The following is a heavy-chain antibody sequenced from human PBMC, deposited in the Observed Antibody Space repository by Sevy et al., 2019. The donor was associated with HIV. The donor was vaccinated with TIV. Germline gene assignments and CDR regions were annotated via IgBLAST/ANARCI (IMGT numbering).Heavy chain of an antibody. J-gene: IGHJ6*02. CDR2: IYASGSPI. CDR1: GFTFRSYE. Sequence: GGSLRLSCEGSGFTFRSYEMNWVRQAPGKGLEWISYIYASGSPIYYSYSVRGRFTISRDDAKNSLYLQMDDLRVDDTATYYCARKVGYYYYYGMDVWGQGTTVTVSS. CDR3: ARKVGYYYYYGMDV. V-gene: IGHV3-48*03.